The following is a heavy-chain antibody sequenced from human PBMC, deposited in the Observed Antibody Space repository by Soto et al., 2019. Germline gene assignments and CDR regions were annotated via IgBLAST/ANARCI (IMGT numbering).Heavy chain of an antibody. CDR2: IYPGDSDT. J-gene: IGHJ5*02. CDR1: GYSFTSYW. D-gene: IGHD3-22*01. CDR3: ARHKAFYYDSSGA. Sequence: GESLKISCNGSGYSFTSYWIGWVRQMPGKGLEWMGIIYPGDSDTRYSPSFQGQVTISADKSISTAYLQWSSLRASDTAMYYCARHKAFYYDSSGAWGQGTMVTVSS. V-gene: IGHV5-51*01.